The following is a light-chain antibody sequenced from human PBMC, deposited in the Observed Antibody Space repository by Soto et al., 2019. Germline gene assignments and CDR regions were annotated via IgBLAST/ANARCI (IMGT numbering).Light chain of an antibody. V-gene: IGKV1-39*01. CDR1: QSISSY. J-gene: IGKJ4*01. Sequence: DIQMTQSPSSLSASVGDRVTITCRASQSISSYLNWYQQKPGKAPKLLIYAASSLQSGVPSRFSGSGSGTDFTLTISSLQPEDFATDYCQQSYSTLTFGGGTKVEIK. CDR2: AAS. CDR3: QQSYSTLT.